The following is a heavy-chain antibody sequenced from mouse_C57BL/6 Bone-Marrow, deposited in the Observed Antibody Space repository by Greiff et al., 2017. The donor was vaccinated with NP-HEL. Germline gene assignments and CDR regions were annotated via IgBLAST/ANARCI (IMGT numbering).Heavy chain of an antibody. V-gene: IGHV1-72*01. Sequence: VQLQQPGAELVKPGASVKLSCKASGYTFTSYWMHWVKQRPGRGLEWIGRIDPNSGGTKYNEKFKSKATLTVDKTSSTAYMQLSSLTSEDSAVYDCARVGGLRRGGFDYWGQGTTLTVSS. CDR2: IDPNSGGT. CDR1: GYTFTSYW. J-gene: IGHJ2*01. CDR3: ARVGGLRRGGFDY. D-gene: IGHD2-4*01.